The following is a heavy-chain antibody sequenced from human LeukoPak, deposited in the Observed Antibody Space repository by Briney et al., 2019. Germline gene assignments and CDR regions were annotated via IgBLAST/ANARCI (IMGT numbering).Heavy chain of an antibody. Sequence: ASVKVSCKASGYTFTGYYMHWVRQAPGQRLEWMGWINAGNGNTKYSQKFQGRVTITRDTSASTAYMELSSLRSEDTAVYYCARDKSRLRFLEWSLDAFDIWGQGTMVTVSS. D-gene: IGHD3-3*01. V-gene: IGHV1/OR15-3*02. CDR3: ARDKSRLRFLEWSLDAFDI. CDR1: GYTFTGYY. J-gene: IGHJ3*02. CDR2: INAGNGNT.